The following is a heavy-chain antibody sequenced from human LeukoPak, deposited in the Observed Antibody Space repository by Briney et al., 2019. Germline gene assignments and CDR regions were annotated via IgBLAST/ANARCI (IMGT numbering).Heavy chain of an antibody. Sequence: TSETLPLTCTVSGGSISGSSYYWGWIRQPPGKGLEWIGNIYYSGNTYYNPSLRSRVTISVDTSKSQFSLKLSSVTAADTAVYYCARLGAYSGPGDYWGQGTLVTVSS. V-gene: IGHV4-39*01. D-gene: IGHD5-12*01. CDR1: GGSISGSSYY. CDR2: IYYSGNT. CDR3: ARLGAYSGPGDY. J-gene: IGHJ4*02.